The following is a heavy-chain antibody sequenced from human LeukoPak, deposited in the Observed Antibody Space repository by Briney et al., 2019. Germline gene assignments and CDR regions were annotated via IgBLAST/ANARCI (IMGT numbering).Heavy chain of an antibody. D-gene: IGHD1-14*01. J-gene: IGHJ4*02. Sequence: GGSLRLSCAASGFTFDDYGMSWVRHAPGKGLEWVSGINWNGGSTGYADSVKGRFTISTDNAKNSLYLQMNSLRAEDTALYYCARDHRELEPLFDYWGQGTLVTVSS. CDR1: GFTFDDYG. CDR3: ARDHRELEPLFDY. CDR2: INWNGGST. V-gene: IGHV3-20*04.